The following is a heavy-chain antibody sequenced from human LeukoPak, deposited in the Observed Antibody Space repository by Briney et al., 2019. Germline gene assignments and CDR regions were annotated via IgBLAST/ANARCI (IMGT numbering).Heavy chain of an antibody. CDR1: GFALSSYS. Sequence: PGGSLRLSCETSGFALSSYSMNWVRQAPGKGLEWVAYISSSGATIYYADSVKGRFAISRDTAENSLYLQMDSLRAEDTAMYYCARDPEDYFDYWGQGTLVTVSS. J-gene: IGHJ4*02. V-gene: IGHV3-48*01. CDR2: ISSSGATI. CDR3: ARDPEDYFDY.